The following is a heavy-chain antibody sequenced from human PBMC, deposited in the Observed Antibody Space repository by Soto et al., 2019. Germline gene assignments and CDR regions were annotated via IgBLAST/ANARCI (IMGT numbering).Heavy chain of an antibody. D-gene: IGHD6-19*01. CDR2: IDYGGTT. CDR3: ARQYSRGWLYFDH. CDR1: GGSIGGSSNNIRYF. Sequence: SETLSLTCTVSGGSIGGSSNNIRYFWGWIRQPPGKELEWIGSIDYGGTTYCKPSLESRVTMSVDTSKNQFSLNLNSVLAADTAVYYCARQYSRGWLYFDHWGQGILVTVSS. V-gene: IGHV4-39*01. J-gene: IGHJ4*02.